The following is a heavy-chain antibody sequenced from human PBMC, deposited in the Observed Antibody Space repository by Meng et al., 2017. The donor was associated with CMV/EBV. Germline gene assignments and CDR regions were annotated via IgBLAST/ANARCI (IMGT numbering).Heavy chain of an antibody. CDR2: INPNSGGT. V-gene: IGHV1-2*02. D-gene: IGHD3-22*01. CDR3: ARAHYDSSGYYDFDY. J-gene: IGHJ4*02. Sequence: ASGSTFTGYYMHWVRQAPGQGLEWMGWINPNSGGTNYAQKFQGRVTMTRDTSISTAYMELSRLRSDDTAVYYCARAHYDSSGYYDFDYWGQGTLVTVPQ. CDR1: GSTFTGYY.